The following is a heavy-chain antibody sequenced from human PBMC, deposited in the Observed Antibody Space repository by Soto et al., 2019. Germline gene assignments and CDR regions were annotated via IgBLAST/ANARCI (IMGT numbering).Heavy chain of an antibody. CDR3: ARGADPTVTTPFDY. V-gene: IGHV4-34*01. CDR2: INHSGST. CDR1: GGSFSGYY. J-gene: IGHJ4*02. D-gene: IGHD4-4*01. Sequence: QVQLQQWGAGLLKPSETLSLTCAVYGGSFSGYYWSWIRQPPGKGLEWIGEINHSGSTKYNPSLKSRVNISVDTSKNQISLKVSSVTAADTAVYYCARGADPTVTTPFDYWGQGTLVTVSS.